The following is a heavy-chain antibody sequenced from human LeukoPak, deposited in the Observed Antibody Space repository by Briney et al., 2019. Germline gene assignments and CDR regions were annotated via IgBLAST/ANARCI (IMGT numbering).Heavy chain of an antibody. CDR2: ITGSGGFT. CDR1: GFPFSTYA. V-gene: IGHV3-23*01. Sequence: PGGSLRLSCAASGFPFSTYAMNWVRQAPGKGLEWVSVITGSGGFTQYADSVKGRFTISRDNSKNTLYLQMNSLRAEDTAVYYCASIPGIAAAGTVDYWGQGTLVTVSS. D-gene: IGHD6-13*01. CDR3: ASIPGIAAAGTVDY. J-gene: IGHJ4*02.